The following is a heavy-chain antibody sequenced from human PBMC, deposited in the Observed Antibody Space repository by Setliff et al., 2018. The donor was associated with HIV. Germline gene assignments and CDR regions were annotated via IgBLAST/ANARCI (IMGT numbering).Heavy chain of an antibody. D-gene: IGHD3-22*01. CDR1: GYTFTSYA. J-gene: IGHJ4*02. CDR2: ITVGDGNT. CDR3: ARESNTYYYDSSGYYYDY. Sequence: ASVKVSCKASGYTFTSYAIHWVRQAPGQRLEWMGWITVGDGNTKYSQKFQGRVTITRDTSASTAYMELSSLRSEDTAVYYCARESNTYYYDSSGYYYDYWGQGTLVTVSS. V-gene: IGHV1-3*01.